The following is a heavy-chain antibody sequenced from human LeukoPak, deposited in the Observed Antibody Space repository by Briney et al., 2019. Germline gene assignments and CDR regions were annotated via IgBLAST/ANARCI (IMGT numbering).Heavy chain of an antibody. J-gene: IGHJ4*02. CDR1: GFTFSSYS. V-gene: IGHV3-23*01. CDR2: IFGSGGSP. D-gene: IGHD5-18*01. Sequence: GSLRLSCAASGFTFSSYSMNWVRQAPGKGLEWVAGIFGSGGSPHYADPVKGRFTISRDNSRNTVYLQINSLRAEDTAVYYCGKTTVGYSSGQKPAWPVDYWGQGTLVTVSS. CDR3: GKTTVGYSSGQKPAWPVDY.